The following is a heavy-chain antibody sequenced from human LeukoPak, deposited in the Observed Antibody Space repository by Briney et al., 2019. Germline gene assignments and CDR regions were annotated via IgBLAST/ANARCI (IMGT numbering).Heavy chain of an antibody. Sequence: GGSLRLSCAASGFTVSSNYMSWVRQAPGKGLEWVWVIYSGGSTYYADSVKGRFTISRDNSKNTLYLHMNSLRAEDTAVYYCARAVWFGELYFDYWGQGTLVTVSS. CDR2: IYSGGST. CDR1: GFTVSSNY. CDR3: ARAVWFGELYFDY. V-gene: IGHV3-53*01. J-gene: IGHJ4*02. D-gene: IGHD3-10*01.